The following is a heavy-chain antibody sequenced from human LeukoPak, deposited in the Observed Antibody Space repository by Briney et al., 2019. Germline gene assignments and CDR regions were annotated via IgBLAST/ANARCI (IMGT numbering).Heavy chain of an antibody. CDR1: EFTFSDYA. CDR2: VSGSGVST. Sequence: GGSLRLSCAASEFTFSDYAMRWVRQAPGRGLEWVSTVSGSGVSTYYADSVKGRFTISRDNSKSTLSLQMNSLRAEDTAIYYCAKAFGNSDDYYYYMDVWGKGTTVTVSS. V-gene: IGHV3-23*01. CDR3: AKAFGNSDDYYYYMDV. D-gene: IGHD4-23*01. J-gene: IGHJ6*03.